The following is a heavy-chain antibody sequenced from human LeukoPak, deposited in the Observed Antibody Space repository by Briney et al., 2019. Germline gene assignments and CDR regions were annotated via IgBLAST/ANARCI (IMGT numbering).Heavy chain of an antibody. CDR3: ARDQEDYYDSSGYFTSTFDY. D-gene: IGHD3-22*01. J-gene: IGHJ4*02. V-gene: IGHV4-59*12. CDR1: GGSISSYY. Sequence: SETLSLTCTVSGGSISSYYWSWIRQPPGKGLEWIGYIYYSGSTNYNPSLKSRVTISVDTSKNQFSLKLSSVTAADTAVYYCARDQEDYYDSSGYFTSTFDYWGQGTLVTVSS. CDR2: IYYSGST.